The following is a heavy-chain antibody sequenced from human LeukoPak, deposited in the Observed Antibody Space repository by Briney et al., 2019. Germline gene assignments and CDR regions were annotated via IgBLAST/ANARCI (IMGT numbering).Heavy chain of an antibody. J-gene: IGHJ4*02. V-gene: IGHV3-30*18. Sequence: PGRSLRLSCAASAVTFTSYGMHWLRQAPGKGLEWVAVISYDGSNTYYADSVKGRFTISRDDSKNTLFLHMNSLRAEDTAVYFCAKDDSTLGQSVNHYFDYWGQGTLVTVSS. CDR1: AVTFTSYG. CDR3: AKDDSTLGQSVNHYFDY. CDR2: ISYDGSNT. D-gene: IGHD3-16*01.